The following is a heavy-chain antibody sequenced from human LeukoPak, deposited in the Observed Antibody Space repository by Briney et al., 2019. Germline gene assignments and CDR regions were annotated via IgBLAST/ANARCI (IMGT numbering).Heavy chain of an antibody. CDR2: IYPGDSDT. Sequence: GESLKISCKGSGYSFTSYWIGWVRQMPGKGLEWMGIIYPGDSDTRYSPSFQGQVTISADKSISTAYLQWSSLKASDTAMYYCARQRSIAVAGSQIDYWGQGTLVTVSS. J-gene: IGHJ4*02. D-gene: IGHD6-19*01. V-gene: IGHV5-51*01. CDR3: ARQRSIAVAGSQIDY. CDR1: GYSFTSYW.